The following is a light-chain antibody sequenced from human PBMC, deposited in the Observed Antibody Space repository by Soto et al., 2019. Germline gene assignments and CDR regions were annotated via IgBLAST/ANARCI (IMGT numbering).Light chain of an antibody. CDR1: QSISNW. J-gene: IGKJ1*01. Sequence: DIQMTQSPSTLSAFVGDRVTITCRASQSISNWLAWYQQKPGKAPHLLIFDASTLESGVPSRFSGSGSGTEFTLTISSLQPDDSATYYCKQYKSYWTLGQGTKVDIK. CDR2: DAS. V-gene: IGKV1-5*01. CDR3: KQYKSYWT.